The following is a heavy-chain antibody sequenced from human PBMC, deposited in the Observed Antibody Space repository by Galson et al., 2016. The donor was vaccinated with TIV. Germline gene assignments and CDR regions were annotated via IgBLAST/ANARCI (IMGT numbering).Heavy chain of an antibody. D-gene: IGHD7-27*01. J-gene: IGHJ5*02. CDR2: ISGSGFST. CDR3: AKDTGSQPRNWFDP. Sequence: SLRLSCAASGFTFSSYAMSWVRQAPGKGLEWVSGISGSGFSTFYADSVKGRFTTSRDNSKNTLDLQMNSLRAEETAIYYCAKDTGSQPRNWFDPWGQGTLVTVSS. CDR1: GFTFSSYA. V-gene: IGHV3-23*01.